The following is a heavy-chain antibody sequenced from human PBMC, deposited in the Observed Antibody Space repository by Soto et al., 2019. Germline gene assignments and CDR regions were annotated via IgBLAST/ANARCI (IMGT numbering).Heavy chain of an antibody. CDR3: ARVMYSSGVLDY. D-gene: IGHD3-22*01. V-gene: IGHV4-59*01. Sequence: QVQLQESGPGLVKPSETLSLTCTVSGGSISSYYWSWIRQPPGKGLEWIGYIYYSGSTNYNPSLMSRVTISVDTSKNQFSLKLSSVTAADTAVYYCARVMYSSGVLDYWGQGTLVTVSS. CDR2: IYYSGST. J-gene: IGHJ4*02. CDR1: GGSISSYY.